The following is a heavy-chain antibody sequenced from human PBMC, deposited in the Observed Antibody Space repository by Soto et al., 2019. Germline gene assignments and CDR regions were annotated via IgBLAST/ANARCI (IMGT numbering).Heavy chain of an antibody. V-gene: IGHV4-61*01. CDR1: GVSVSSGSYY. J-gene: IGHJ5*02. Sequence: PSETLSLTCTVSGVSVSSGSYYWSWIRQPPGKGLEWIGYIYYSGSTNYNPSLKSRVTISVDTSKNQFSLKLSSVTAADTAVYYCATKGEGGYNSWGQGTLVTVSS. CDR2: IYYSGST. D-gene: IGHD5-12*01. CDR3: ATKGEGGYNS.